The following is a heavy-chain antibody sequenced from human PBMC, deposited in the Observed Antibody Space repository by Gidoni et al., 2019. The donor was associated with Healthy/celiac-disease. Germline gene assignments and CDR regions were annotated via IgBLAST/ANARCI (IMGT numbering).Heavy chain of an antibody. CDR3: ARGGYSYGYWVWFDP. CDR1: GGSFSGYY. D-gene: IGHD5-18*01. Sequence: QVQLQQWGAGLLKPSETLSLTCAVYGGSFSGYYWSWIRQPPGKGLEWIGEINHSGSTNYNPSLKSRVTISVDTSKNQFSLKLSSVTAADTAVYYCARGGYSYGYWVWFDPWGQGTLVTVSS. V-gene: IGHV4-34*01. J-gene: IGHJ5*02. CDR2: INHSGST.